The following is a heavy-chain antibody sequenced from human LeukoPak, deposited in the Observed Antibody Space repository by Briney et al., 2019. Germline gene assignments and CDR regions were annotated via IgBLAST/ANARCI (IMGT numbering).Heavy chain of an antibody. D-gene: IGHD4-17*01. CDR2: IFYSGST. J-gene: IGHJ4*02. Sequence: SDPLSLPCTVSGGSISSYYWSWLRQPPGKGVEWIGYIFYSGSTNYNPSLKSRVTISVDTSKNQFSLKLSSVTAADTAVYYCARGGTMTTVPLWGQGTLVTVSS. CDR1: GGSISSYY. CDR3: ARGGTMTTVPL. V-gene: IGHV4-59*08.